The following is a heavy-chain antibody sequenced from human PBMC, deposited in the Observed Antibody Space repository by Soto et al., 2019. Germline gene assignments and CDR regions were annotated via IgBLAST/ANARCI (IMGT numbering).Heavy chain of an antibody. J-gene: IGHJ5*02. CDR3: ARPLGGVVITTGGWFDP. CDR1: GGSISSSSYY. D-gene: IGHD3-22*01. V-gene: IGHV4-39*01. CDR2: IYYSGST. Sequence: LSLTCTVSGGSISSSSYYWGWIRQPPGKGLEWIGSIYYSGSTYYNPSLKSRVTISVDTSKNQFSLKLSSVTAADTAVYYCARPLGGVVITTGGWFDPWGQGTLVTVSS.